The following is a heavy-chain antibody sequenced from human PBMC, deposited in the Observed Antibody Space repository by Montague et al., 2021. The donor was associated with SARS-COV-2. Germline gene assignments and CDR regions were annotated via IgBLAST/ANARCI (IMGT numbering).Heavy chain of an antibody. D-gene: IGHD6-19*01. CDR2: ISDGGTST. J-gene: IGHJ5*02. CDR3: AKDLETSGWYTFFFGS. CDR1: GFTFDRHA. Sequence: SLRLSCAGSGFTFDRHAMSWVRQAPGKGLEWVAGISDGGTSTYYADSVKGRLIISRDNSKSTLYLQIHSLRAEDTAVYYCAKDLETSGWYTFFFGSWGQGTLVTVSS. V-gene: IGHV3-23*01.